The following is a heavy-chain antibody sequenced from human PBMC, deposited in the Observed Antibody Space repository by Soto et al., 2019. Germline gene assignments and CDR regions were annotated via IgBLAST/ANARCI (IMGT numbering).Heavy chain of an antibody. CDR3: ARDMHHYDILTEYYYMDV. D-gene: IGHD3-9*01. V-gene: IGHV3-21*01. CDR1: GFTFSSYS. Sequence: EVQLVESGGGLVKPGGSLRLSCAASGFTFSSYSMNWVRQAPGKGLEGVSPISSSSSYIYYADSVKGRFTISRDNAKNSLYLQMNSLRAEDTAVYYCARDMHHYDILTEYYYMDVWGKGTTVTVSS. CDR2: ISSSSSYI. J-gene: IGHJ6*03.